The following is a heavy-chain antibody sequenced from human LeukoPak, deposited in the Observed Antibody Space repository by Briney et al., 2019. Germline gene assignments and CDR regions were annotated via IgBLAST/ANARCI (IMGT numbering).Heavy chain of an antibody. CDR3: ARDLHFRIFDY. D-gene: IGHD2-15*01. CDR1: GFTFSSYA. Sequence: GGSLRLSCAASGFTFSSYAMSWVRQAPGKGLVWVSRINSDGSSTSYADSVKGRFTISRDNAKNTLYLQMNSLRAEDTAVYYCARDLHFRIFDYWGQGTLVTVSS. CDR2: INSDGSST. J-gene: IGHJ4*02. V-gene: IGHV3-74*01.